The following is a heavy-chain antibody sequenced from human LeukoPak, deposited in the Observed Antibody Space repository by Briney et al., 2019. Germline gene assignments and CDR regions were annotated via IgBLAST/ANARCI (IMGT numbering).Heavy chain of an antibody. J-gene: IGHJ3*02. CDR2: IYPGDSES. Sequence: GESLQISCKASGSRFSNYWIGWVRQMPGKGLEWMGIIYPGDSESRYSPSFQGQVTISVDKSISTAYLQWSSLKASDTAMYYCARTRPDSGYSSGWVGFDIWGQGTMVTVSS. CDR3: ARTRPDSGYSSGWVGFDI. CDR1: GSRFSNYW. D-gene: IGHD6-19*01. V-gene: IGHV5-51*01.